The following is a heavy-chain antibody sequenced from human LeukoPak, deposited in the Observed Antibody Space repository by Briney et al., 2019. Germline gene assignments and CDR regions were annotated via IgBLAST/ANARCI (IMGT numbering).Heavy chain of an antibody. CDR2: ISAYNGNT. J-gene: IGHJ4*02. CDR3: ARVGAPLTRDCSSTSCFFDY. Sequence: ASVKVSCKASGYSFTRYGISWVRQAPGQGLEWMGWISAYNGNTKYAQKLQGRVTMTTDTSTSTAYMELRSLRSDDTAVYYCARVGAPLTRDCSSTSCFFDYWGQGTLVTVSS. V-gene: IGHV1-18*01. D-gene: IGHD2-2*01. CDR1: GYSFTRYG.